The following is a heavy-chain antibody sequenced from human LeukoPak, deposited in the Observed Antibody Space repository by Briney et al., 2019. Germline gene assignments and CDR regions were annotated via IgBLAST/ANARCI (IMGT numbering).Heavy chain of an antibody. Sequence: ASVKVSCKASGYTFTSYDINWVRQATGQGLEWMGWMNPNSGNTGYAQRFQGRVTMTRDTSISTAYMELSRLRSDDTAVYYCARGLPQSGYREDWFDPWGQGTLVTVSS. D-gene: IGHD5-18*01. J-gene: IGHJ5*02. V-gene: IGHV1-8*01. CDR2: MNPNSGNT. CDR3: ARGLPQSGYREDWFDP. CDR1: GYTFTSYD.